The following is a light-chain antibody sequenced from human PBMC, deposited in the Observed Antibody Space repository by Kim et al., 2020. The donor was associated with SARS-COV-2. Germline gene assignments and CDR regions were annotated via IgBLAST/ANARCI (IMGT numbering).Light chain of an antibody. V-gene: IGKV1-27*01. CDR1: QGISNY. J-gene: IGKJ4*01. Sequence: ASVGDRVTITCRARQGISNYLAWYQQKPGKVPKLLIYAASTLRSGVPSRFSGSGSETDFTLTISSLQPEDVATYYCQKYNRAPLTFGGGTKVEIK. CDR3: QKYNRAPLT. CDR2: AAS.